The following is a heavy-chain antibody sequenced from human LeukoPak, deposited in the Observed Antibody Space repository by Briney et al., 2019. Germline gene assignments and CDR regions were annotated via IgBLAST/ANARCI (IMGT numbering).Heavy chain of an antibody. CDR2: IYYGGST. CDR3: ARAYYYASSAFDI. D-gene: IGHD3-22*01. Sequence: SETLSLTCTVSGGSISSNTYYWDWIRQPPGKGLECIGSIYYGGSTYYNPSLKSRVIISVDTSKNRFSLKLSSVTAADTAVYYCARAYYYASSAFDIWGQGTMVTVSS. V-gene: IGHV4-39*01. CDR1: GGSISSNTYY. J-gene: IGHJ3*02.